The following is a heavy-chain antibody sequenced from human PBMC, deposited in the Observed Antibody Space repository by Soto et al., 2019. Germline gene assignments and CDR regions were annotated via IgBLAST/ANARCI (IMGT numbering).Heavy chain of an antibody. CDR2: INPSGGST. CDR1: GYTFTGYY. V-gene: IGHV1-46*01. J-gene: IGHJ6*02. CDR3: ARSRSITIFGGVIHNYYYGMDV. Sequence: GASVKVSCKASGYTFTGYYMHWVRQSPGQGLEWMGIINPSGGSTSYAQKFQGRVTMTRDTSTSTVYMELSGLRSEDTAVYYCARSRSITIFGGVIHNYYYGMDVWG. D-gene: IGHD3-3*01.